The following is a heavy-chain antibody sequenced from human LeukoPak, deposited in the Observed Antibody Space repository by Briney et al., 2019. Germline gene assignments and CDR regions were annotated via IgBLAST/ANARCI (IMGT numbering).Heavy chain of an antibody. D-gene: IGHD3-22*01. V-gene: IGHV4-31*03. CDR1: GGSISSGGYY. J-gene: IGHJ4*02. Sequence: PSQTLSLTCTVSGGSISSGGYYWRWIRQHPGKGLEWIGYIYYSGSTYYNPSLKSRVTISVDTSKNQFSLKLSSVTAADTAVYYCARGGAYYDSSGLHYWGQGTLVTVSS. CDR3: ARGGAYYDSSGLHY. CDR2: IYYSGST.